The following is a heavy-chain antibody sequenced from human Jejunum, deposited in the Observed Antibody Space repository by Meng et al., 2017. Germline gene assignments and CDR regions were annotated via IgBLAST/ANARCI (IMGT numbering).Heavy chain of an antibody. CDR2: MYFSGST. CDR1: GGSVNSGSYY. Sequence: VRLQESGPGLVRPSETLSLTCTISGGSVNSGSYYWSWTRQPPGKGLEWIGYMYFSGSTNYNASLKSRVTISVDTSKKQFSLKLTSVTAADTAVYYCARGHFDKYFDSWGQGTLVTVSS. D-gene: IGHD3-22*01. J-gene: IGHJ4*02. CDR3: ARGHFDKYFDS. V-gene: IGHV4-61*01.